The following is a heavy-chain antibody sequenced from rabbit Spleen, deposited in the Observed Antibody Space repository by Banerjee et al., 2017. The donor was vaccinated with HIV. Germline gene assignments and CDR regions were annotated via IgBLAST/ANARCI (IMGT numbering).Heavy chain of an antibody. J-gene: IGHJ4*01. CDR1: RFSFSDRDV. CDR3: VRDRAGDADYGPYYLNL. CDR2: INTATGKG. D-gene: IGHD2-1*01. Sequence: QEQLVESGGGLVKPEGSLKLSCKASRFSFSDRDVMCWVRQAPGKGLEWIACINTATGKGVYANWAKGRFTISRTSSTTVTLQMTSLTAADTATYFCVRDRAGDADYGPYYLNLWGQGTLVTVS. V-gene: IGHV1S45*01.